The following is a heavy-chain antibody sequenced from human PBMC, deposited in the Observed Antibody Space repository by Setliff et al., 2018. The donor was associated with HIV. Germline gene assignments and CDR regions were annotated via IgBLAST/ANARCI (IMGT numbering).Heavy chain of an antibody. CDR1: GFTFSSFA. J-gene: IGHJ4*02. CDR2: VGGSGGNT. Sequence: LRLSCVVSGFTFSSFAMSWVRQAPGKGLEWVSVVGGSGGNTYYADSVKGRFTISRDNSKNTLYLQMNSLRPEDTAMYYCARGHYDVWGQGTLVTVSS. CDR3: ARGHYDV. V-gene: IGHV3-23*01. D-gene: IGHD4-17*01.